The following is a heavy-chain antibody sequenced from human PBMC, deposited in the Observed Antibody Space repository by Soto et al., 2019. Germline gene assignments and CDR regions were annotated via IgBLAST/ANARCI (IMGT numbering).Heavy chain of an antibody. D-gene: IGHD6-13*01. CDR3: AKRAYSSSWRTESAFDI. CDR1: GFTFSSYG. CDR2: ISYDGSNK. Sequence: PGGSLRLSCAASGFTFSSYGMHWVRQAPGKGLEWVAVISYDGSNKYYADSVKGRFTISRDNSKNTLYLQMNSLRAEDTAVYYCAKRAYSSSWRTESAFDIWGHGTMVTVS. V-gene: IGHV3-30*18. J-gene: IGHJ3*02.